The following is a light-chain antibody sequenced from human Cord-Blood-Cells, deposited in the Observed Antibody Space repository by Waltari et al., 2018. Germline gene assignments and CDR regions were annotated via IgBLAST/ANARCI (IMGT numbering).Light chain of an antibody. Sequence: DIQMTQSPSSLSASVGDRGTITCRASQSISSYLNWYQQTPGKAPKLLIYAASSLQSGVPSGFSCSGYGTEFTLTISSLQPEDFATYYCQQSYSTTWTFGQGTKVEIK. CDR1: QSISSY. CDR2: AAS. V-gene: IGKV1-39*01. J-gene: IGKJ1*01. CDR3: QQSYSTTWT.